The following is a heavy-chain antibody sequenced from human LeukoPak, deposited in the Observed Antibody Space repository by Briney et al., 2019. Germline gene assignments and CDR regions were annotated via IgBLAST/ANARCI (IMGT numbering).Heavy chain of an antibody. CDR3: ARDSRTISNWFDT. CDR1: GFTFTSYG. Sequence: ASVKVSCKASGFTFTSYGIHWVRQAPGQRLEWMGWINAGNGNTRYSQKFQGRVPIPRDTSASTAYMELSSLTSEDMVVYYCARDSRTISNWFDTWGQGTPVTVSS. CDR2: INAGNGNT. V-gene: IGHV1-3*01. D-gene: IGHD1-1*01. J-gene: IGHJ5*02.